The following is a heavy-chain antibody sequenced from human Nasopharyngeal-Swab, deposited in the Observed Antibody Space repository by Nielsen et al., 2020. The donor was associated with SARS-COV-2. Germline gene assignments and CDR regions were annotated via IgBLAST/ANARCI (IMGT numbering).Heavy chain of an antibody. V-gene: IGHV3-21*01. CDR1: GFTFSSYS. D-gene: IGHD2-15*01. J-gene: IGHJ4*02. Sequence: ETLSLTCAASGFTFSSYSMNWVRQAPGKGLEWVSSISSSSSYIYYADSVKGRFTISRDNAKNSLYLQMNSLRAEDTAVYYCARDRVVVVAATQYYFDYWGQGTLVTVSS. CDR3: ARDRVVVVAATQYYFDY. CDR2: ISSSSSYI.